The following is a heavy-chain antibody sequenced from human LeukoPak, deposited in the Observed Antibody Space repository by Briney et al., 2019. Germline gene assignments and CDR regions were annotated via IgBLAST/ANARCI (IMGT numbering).Heavy chain of an antibody. J-gene: IGHJ6*02. D-gene: IGHD4-17*01. Sequence: PGGSLRLSCAVSGFTFSNYAMHWVRQAPGKGLEWVAVIWYDGSPKYYPDSVKGRFTISRDNSKSTLYLQMNSLRAEDAAVYYCALIPYGDYAIRYYYYGMDVWGQGTTVTVSS. V-gene: IGHV3-33*03. CDR1: GFTFSNYA. CDR3: ALIPYGDYAIRYYYYGMDV. CDR2: IWYDGSPK.